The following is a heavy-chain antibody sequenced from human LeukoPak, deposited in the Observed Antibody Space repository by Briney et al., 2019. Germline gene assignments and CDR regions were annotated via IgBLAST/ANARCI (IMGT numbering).Heavy chain of an antibody. Sequence: GESLRISCKGSGYSFTSYWISWVRQMPGKGLEWMGRIDPSDSYTNYSPSFQGHVTISADKSISTAYQQWSSLKASDTAMYYRAGPDPYCSSTSCSGGGYYYYGMDVWGKGTTVTVSS. D-gene: IGHD2-2*01. V-gene: IGHV5-10-1*01. J-gene: IGHJ6*04. CDR2: IDPSDSYT. CDR1: GYSFTSYW. CDR3: AGPDPYCSSTSCSGGGYYYYGMDV.